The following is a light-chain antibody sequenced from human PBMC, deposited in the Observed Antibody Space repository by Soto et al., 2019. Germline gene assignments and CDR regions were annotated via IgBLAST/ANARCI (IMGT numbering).Light chain of an antibody. Sequence: QSALTQPASVSGSPGQSITIACTGTSSDVVGYNYVSWYQQHPGKAPKLMIYDVSNRPSGVSNRFSGSKSGNTASLTISGLQAEDEADYYCSSYTSSSNLVVFGGGTKLTVL. V-gene: IGLV2-14*01. CDR1: SSDVVGYNY. J-gene: IGLJ2*01. CDR3: SSYTSSSNLVV. CDR2: DVS.